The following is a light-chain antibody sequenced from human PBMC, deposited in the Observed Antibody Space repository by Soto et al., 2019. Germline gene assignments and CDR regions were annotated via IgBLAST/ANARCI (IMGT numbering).Light chain of an antibody. CDR2: GAS. J-gene: IGKJ1*01. CDR1: QSGSSN. V-gene: IGKV3-15*01. Sequence: EIVMTQSPATLSVSPGERATLSCRASQSGSSNLAWYQQKPGQAPRLLIYGASTRATGIPARFSGSGSGTEFTLTISNLQSEDFAVYYCPQYNNWRRTFGQGTKVEIK. CDR3: PQYNNWRRT.